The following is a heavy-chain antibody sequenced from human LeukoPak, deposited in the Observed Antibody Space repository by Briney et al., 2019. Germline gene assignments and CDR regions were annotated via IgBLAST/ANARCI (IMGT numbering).Heavy chain of an antibody. J-gene: IGHJ6*03. V-gene: IGHV4-61*09. Sequence: PSQTLSLTCTVSGDSISSGSFCWSWIRQPAGKGLDWIGHIYTTGSTNYNPSLKSRVTISVDTSKNQFSLKLSSVTAADTAVYYCAKTTEGGYTYDYFYYYYMDVWGKGTTVTISS. CDR1: GDSISSGSFC. CDR2: IYTTGST. D-gene: IGHD5-18*01. CDR3: AKTTEGGYTYDYFYYYYMDV.